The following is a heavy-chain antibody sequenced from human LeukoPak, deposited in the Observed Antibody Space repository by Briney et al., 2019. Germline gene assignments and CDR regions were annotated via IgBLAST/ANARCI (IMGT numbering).Heavy chain of an antibody. D-gene: IGHD5-18*01. CDR3: AVGYSYGFMDV. CDR2: TYYSGST. Sequence: SETLSLTCTVSGGSISNYYWSWIRQPPGKGLEWIGYTYYSGSTNYNPSLKSRVTISVDTSKNQFSLKLSSVTAADTAVYYCAVGYSYGFMDVWGKGTTVTVSS. CDR1: GGSISNYY. J-gene: IGHJ6*04. V-gene: IGHV4-59*01.